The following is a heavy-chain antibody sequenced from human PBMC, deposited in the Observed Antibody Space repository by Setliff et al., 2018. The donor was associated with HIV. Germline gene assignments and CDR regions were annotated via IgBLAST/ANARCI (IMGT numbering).Heavy chain of an antibody. CDR1: GYSFTAYY. V-gene: IGHV1-2*02. CDR3: ARGRHSGTYEAFDI. CDR2: IQTNSGGT. Sequence: EASVKVSCKASGYSFTAYYIHFVRQAPGQGLEWVGWIQTNSGGTKSAQKFQGRVTMTRDTSISTAYMELNSLTSDDTAVYYCARGRHSGTYEAFDIWGPGTMVTVSS. J-gene: IGHJ3*02. D-gene: IGHD1-26*01.